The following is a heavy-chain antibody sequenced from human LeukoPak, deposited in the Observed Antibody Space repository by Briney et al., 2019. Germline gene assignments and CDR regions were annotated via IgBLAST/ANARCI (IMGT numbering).Heavy chain of an antibody. Sequence: GGSLRLSCAASGFTFSSYAMSWVRQAPGKGLEWVSAISGSGGSTYYADSVKGRFTISRDNSKNTPYLQMNSLRAEDTAVYYCAKDVSSSGSLDAFDIWGQGTMVTVSS. D-gene: IGHD6-6*01. V-gene: IGHV3-23*01. J-gene: IGHJ3*02. CDR3: AKDVSSSGSLDAFDI. CDR2: ISGSGGST. CDR1: GFTFSSYA.